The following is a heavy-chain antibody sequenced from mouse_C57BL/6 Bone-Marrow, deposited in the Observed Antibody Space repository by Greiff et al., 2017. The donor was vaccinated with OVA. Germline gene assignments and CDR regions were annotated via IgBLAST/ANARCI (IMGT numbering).Heavy chain of an antibody. CDR3: GAGSLCYFDY. V-gene: IGHV1-55*01. Sequence: QVQLKQPGAELVKPGASVKMSCKASGYTFTSYWITWVKQRPGQGLEWIGDIYPGSGSINYNEKFKSKATLTVDTSSSTAYMQLSSLTSEDSAVYYSGAGSLCYFDYWGQGTTLTVSS. J-gene: IGHJ2*01. CDR1: GYTFTSYW. D-gene: IGHD6-5*01. CDR2: IYPGSGSI.